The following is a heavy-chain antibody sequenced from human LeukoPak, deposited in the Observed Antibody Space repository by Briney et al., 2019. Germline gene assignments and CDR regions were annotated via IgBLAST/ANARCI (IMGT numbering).Heavy chain of an antibody. CDR2: ISYDGSNK. D-gene: IGHD1-26*01. Sequence: GRSLRLSCAASGFTFSSYAMHWVRQAPGKGLEWVAVISYDGSNKYYADSVKGRFTISRDNSKNTLYLQMNSLRAEDTAVCYCARPPPWELLHFDYWGQGTLVTVSS. V-gene: IGHV3-30*04. CDR1: GFTFSSYA. J-gene: IGHJ4*02. CDR3: ARPPPWELLHFDY.